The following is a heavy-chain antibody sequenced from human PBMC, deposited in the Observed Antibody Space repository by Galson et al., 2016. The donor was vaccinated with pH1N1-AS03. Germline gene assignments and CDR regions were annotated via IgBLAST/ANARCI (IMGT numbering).Heavy chain of an antibody. Sequence: SVKVSCKASGYSFTTFGINWVRQAPGQGLEWLGWISAYSGNTDYAQSLQGRVSMTTDPSTSTAYMELTSLTSDDTAVYYWARAHYNADYVPDFWGQGTLVTVSS. V-gene: IGHV1-18*01. CDR3: ARAHYNADYVPDF. J-gene: IGHJ4*02. CDR2: ISAYSGNT. D-gene: IGHD4-17*01. CDR1: GYSFTTFG.